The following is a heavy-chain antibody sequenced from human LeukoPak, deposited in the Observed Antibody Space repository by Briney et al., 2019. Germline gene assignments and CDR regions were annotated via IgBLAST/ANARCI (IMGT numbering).Heavy chain of an antibody. Sequence: PGGSLRLSCAASGFTFNSYAMSWVRQAPGKGLEWVSSISSSSSYIYYADSVKGRFTISRDNAKNSLYLQMNSLRAEDTAVYYCARVGTEDGFDYWGQGTLVTVSS. CDR1: GFTFNSYA. CDR2: ISSSSSYI. J-gene: IGHJ4*02. CDR3: ARVGTEDGFDY. V-gene: IGHV3-21*01. D-gene: IGHD3-10*01.